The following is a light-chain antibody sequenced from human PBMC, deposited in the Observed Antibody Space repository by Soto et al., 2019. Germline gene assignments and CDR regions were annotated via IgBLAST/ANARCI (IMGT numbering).Light chain of an antibody. CDR3: SSYTSSSTLGNWV. J-gene: IGLJ3*02. CDR1: SSDVGGYNY. CDR2: VVS. V-gene: IGLV2-14*01. Sequence: QSALTQPASVSGSPGQSITISCTGTSSDVGGYNYVSWYQQHPGKAPKLMIYVVSNRPSGVSNRFSGSKSGNTASLTISGLQAEDEADYYCSSYTSSSTLGNWVFGGGTKLTVL.